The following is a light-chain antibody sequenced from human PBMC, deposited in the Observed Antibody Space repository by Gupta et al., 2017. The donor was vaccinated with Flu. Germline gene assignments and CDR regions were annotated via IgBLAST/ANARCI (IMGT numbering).Light chain of an antibody. Sequence: TPGEPASISGRASQSLLNSNGYNYLDWYLQKPGQAPQLLIYWGSNRAAGVPDRFSGSGSGTDFTLKISRVEAEDVGVYYCMQALQTPLTFGGGTKVEIK. CDR3: MQALQTPLT. CDR1: QSLLNSNGYNY. CDR2: WGS. V-gene: IGKV2-28*01. J-gene: IGKJ4*01.